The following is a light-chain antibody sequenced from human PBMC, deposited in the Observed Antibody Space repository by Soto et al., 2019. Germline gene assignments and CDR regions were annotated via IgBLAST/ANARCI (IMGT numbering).Light chain of an antibody. CDR2: DVT. CDR3: ISYAGSNNPVL. CDR1: SSDIGDYNY. V-gene: IGLV2-8*01. Sequence: QSALTQPPSASGSPGQSVTVSCTGTSSDIGDYNYVSWYQHHPGKAPKLMIYDVTKRPSGVPDRFSGSKSGNTASLTVSGLQAEDEADYYCISYAGSNNPVLFGGGTKLTVL. J-gene: IGLJ2*01.